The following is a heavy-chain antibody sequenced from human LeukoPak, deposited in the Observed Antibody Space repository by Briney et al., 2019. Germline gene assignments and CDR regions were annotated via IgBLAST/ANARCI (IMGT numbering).Heavy chain of an antibody. CDR1: GYTFTGYY. CDR3: ARVKFLERYDSSGYYNDY. Sequence: GPVKVSCKASGYTFTGYYMHWVRQAPGQGLEWMGWINPNSGGTNYAQKFQGRVTMTRDTSISTDYMELSSMRSEDTAVYYCARVKFLERYDSSGYYNDYWGQGTLVTVSS. J-gene: IGHJ4*02. V-gene: IGHV1-2*02. CDR2: INPNSGGT. D-gene: IGHD3-22*01.